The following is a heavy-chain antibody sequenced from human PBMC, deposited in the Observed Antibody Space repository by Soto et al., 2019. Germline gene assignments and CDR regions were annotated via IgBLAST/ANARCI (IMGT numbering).Heavy chain of an antibody. J-gene: IGHJ3*02. Sequence: GGSLRLSCGASGFMFTRSTINWGRQAPGKGLEWVSSITSASDYIFYADSVKGRFTISRDNAKNSLYLQMNSLRAEDTAVYYCARVGTGSSTPLDIWGQGTMVTVSS. D-gene: IGHD3-9*01. CDR3: ARVGTGSSTPLDI. CDR1: GFMFTRST. CDR2: ITSASDYI. V-gene: IGHV3-21*01.